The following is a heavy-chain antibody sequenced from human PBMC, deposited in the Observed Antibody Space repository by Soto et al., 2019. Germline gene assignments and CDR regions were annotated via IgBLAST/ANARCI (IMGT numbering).Heavy chain of an antibody. V-gene: IGHV3-30*18. D-gene: IGHD3-3*01. CDR3: AKGSHVLRFLEWPIDY. CDR1: GFTFSSYG. Sequence: GGSLRLSCAASGFTFSSYGMHWVRQAPGKGLEWVAVISYDGSNKYYADSVKGRFTISRDNSKNTLYLQMNSLRAEDTAVYYCAKGSHVLRFLEWPIDYRGQGTLVTVSS. CDR2: ISYDGSNK. J-gene: IGHJ4*02.